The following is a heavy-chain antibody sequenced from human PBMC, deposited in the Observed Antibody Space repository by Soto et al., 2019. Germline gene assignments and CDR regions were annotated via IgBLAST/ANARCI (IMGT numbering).Heavy chain of an antibody. CDR2: IFYDGST. CDR1: GGSISSGTYY. V-gene: IGHV4-39*01. J-gene: IGHJ6*02. Sequence: SGTLSLTCTVSGGSISSGTYYWGWIRQPPGRGLERIGSIFYDGSTYYNPSLKSRVTTSVDASKNQFSVKLSSVTATDTAVYYCARVGKRITMVRGVIRPNYGMDVWGQGTTVTGSS. D-gene: IGHD3-10*01. CDR3: ARVGKRITMVRGVIRPNYGMDV.